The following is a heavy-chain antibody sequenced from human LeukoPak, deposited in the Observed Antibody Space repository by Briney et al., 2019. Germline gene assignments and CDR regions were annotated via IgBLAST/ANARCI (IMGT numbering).Heavy chain of an antibody. CDR2: IYYSGST. J-gene: IGHJ4*02. Sequence: PSETLSLTCTVSGGSISSGGYYWSWIRQHPGKGLEWIGCIYYSGSTYYSPSLKSRLTMSVDTSKNQFSLKLSSVTAADTAVYYCARDLGGGSFDFWGQGTLVTVSS. CDR1: GGSISSGGYY. V-gene: IGHV4-31*03. D-gene: IGHD2-15*01. CDR3: ARDLGGGSFDF.